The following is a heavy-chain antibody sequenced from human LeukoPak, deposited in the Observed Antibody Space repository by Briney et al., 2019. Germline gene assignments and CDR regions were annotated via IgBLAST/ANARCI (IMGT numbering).Heavy chain of an antibody. J-gene: IGHJ4*02. V-gene: IGHV4-30-2*01. D-gene: IGHD6-13*01. Sequence: PSETLSLTCTVSGGSISSGGYYWSWIRQPPGKGLEWIGYIYHSGSTYYNPSLKSRVTISVDRSKNQFSLKLSSVTAADTAVYYCAREPHSPESSSWYYEGGWGQGTLVTVSS. CDR2: IYHSGST. CDR1: GGSISSGGYY. CDR3: AREPHSPESSSWYYEGG.